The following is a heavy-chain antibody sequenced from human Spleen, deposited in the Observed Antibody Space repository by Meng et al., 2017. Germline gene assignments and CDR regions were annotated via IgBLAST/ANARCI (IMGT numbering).Heavy chain of an antibody. CDR1: GGSFSNYY. CDR3: LRGSGGSV. J-gene: IGHJ4*02. D-gene: IGHD3-10*01. V-gene: IGHV4-34*07. CDR2: IPHRGGA. Sequence: QVQLQQWGAGLLKPSETLSLTCAVYGGSFSNYYWNWIRQSPGKGLEWVGEIPHRGGAAYNPSLKSRVSMSIDISKNQFSLRLTSVTAADTAVYYCLRGSGGSVWGQGTLVTVSS.